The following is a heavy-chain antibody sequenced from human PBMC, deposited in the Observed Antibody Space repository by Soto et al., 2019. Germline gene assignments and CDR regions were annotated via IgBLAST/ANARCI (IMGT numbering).Heavy chain of an antibody. V-gene: IGHV3-23*01. CDR2: ISGSGGST. D-gene: IGHD3-22*01. CDR3: AKDPIVVVPPRLVDY. J-gene: IGHJ4*02. Sequence: EVQLLESWGGLVQPGGSLRLSCAASGFTFSSYAMSWVRQAPGKGLEWVSAISGSGGSTYYADSVKGRFTISRDNSKNTLYLQMNRLRAEDTAVYYCAKDPIVVVPPRLVDYWGQGSLVTVSS. CDR1: GFTFSSYA.